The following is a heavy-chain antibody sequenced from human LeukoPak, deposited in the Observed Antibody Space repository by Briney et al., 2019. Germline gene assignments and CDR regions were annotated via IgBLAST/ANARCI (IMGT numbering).Heavy chain of an antibody. V-gene: IGHV5-51*01. D-gene: IGHD3-3*01. CDR3: ARRLRTIFGVVTGADY. Sequence: GESLKISCKGSGYNFPTYWIGWVRQMPGKGLEWMGIIYPGDSETRYSPSFQGQVTISADKSISTAYLQWSSLKASDTAMYYCARRLRTIFGVVTGADYWGQGTLVTVSS. CDR2: IYPGDSET. CDR1: GYNFPTYW. J-gene: IGHJ4*02.